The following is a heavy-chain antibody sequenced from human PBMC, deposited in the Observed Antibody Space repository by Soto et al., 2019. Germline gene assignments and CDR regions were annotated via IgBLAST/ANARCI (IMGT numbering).Heavy chain of an antibody. D-gene: IGHD1-26*01. CDR1: GFTFSSYS. CDR2: ISSGSKTI. Sequence: GVSLRLSCAASGFTFSSYSVNWVRQAPGKGLEWVSYISSGSKTIFYADSVKGRFTVSRDNAKNSHYLQMNSLRDEDTAVYYCAKEDSLGARSLAAWGQGTLVTVSS. V-gene: IGHV3-48*02. CDR3: AKEDSLGARSLAA. J-gene: IGHJ5*02.